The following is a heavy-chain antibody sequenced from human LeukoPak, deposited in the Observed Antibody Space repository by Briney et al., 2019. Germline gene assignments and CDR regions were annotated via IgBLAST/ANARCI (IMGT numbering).Heavy chain of an antibody. CDR3: ARDTGQHLGYDWSY. D-gene: IGHD5-12*01. CDR2: IYYGGST. J-gene: IGHJ4*02. Sequence: KTSETLSLTCTVSGGSVNTNNFYWGWIRQPPGKGLEYIGSIYYGGSTYYNPSLKSRVTISVDTSNNQFSLKLSSVTAADTAVYYCARDTGQHLGYDWSYWGQGTLVTVSS. V-gene: IGHV4-39*07. CDR1: GGSVNTNNFY.